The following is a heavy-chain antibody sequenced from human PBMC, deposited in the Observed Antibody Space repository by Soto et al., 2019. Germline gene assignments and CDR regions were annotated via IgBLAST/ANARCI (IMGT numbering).Heavy chain of an antibody. CDR3: ARGSQNFWMREDAFDI. D-gene: IGHD3-3*01. CDR1: GFSFSTYI. CDR2: IHSSSRYI. J-gene: IGHJ3*02. V-gene: IGHV3-21*01. Sequence: EVQLVESGGGQVKPGGSLRLSCAASGFSFSTYIMNWLRQAPGKGLEWVSSIHSSSRYIYYADSVNGRFTISRHNATNSLFLQMSSLRAEDTAVYYCARGSQNFWMREDAFDIWGQGTMVSVSS.